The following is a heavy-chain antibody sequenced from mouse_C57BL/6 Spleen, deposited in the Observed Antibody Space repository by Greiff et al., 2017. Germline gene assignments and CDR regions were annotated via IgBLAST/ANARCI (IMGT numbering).Heavy chain of an antibody. CDR3: ARDAGWPWYFDV. V-gene: IGHV7-1*01. J-gene: IGHJ1*03. D-gene: IGHD1-1*02. Sequence: EVNVVESGGGLVQSGRSLRLSCATSGFTFSDFYMEWVRQAPGTGLEWIAASSNKANDNPTAHSASVKGRLIVSGDTSHSIVSLQMNAMSAGDLAMYYSARDAGWPWYFDVWGTGTTVTVAS. CDR1: GFTFSDFY. CDR2: SSNKANDNPT.